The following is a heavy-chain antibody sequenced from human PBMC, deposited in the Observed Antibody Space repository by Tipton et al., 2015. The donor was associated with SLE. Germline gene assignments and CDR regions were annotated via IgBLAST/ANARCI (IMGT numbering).Heavy chain of an antibody. Sequence: TLSLICTVSGGSIGSYYWSWIRQPPGKGLEWIGEVNHSGSTNYNPSLKSRVTIFVDTSKNQFSLKLSSVTAADTAVYYCARGWDYDFWSGYADYWGQGTLVTVSS. CDR2: VNHSGST. V-gene: IGHV4-34*01. D-gene: IGHD3-3*01. J-gene: IGHJ4*02. CDR1: GGSIGSYY. CDR3: ARGWDYDFWSGYADY.